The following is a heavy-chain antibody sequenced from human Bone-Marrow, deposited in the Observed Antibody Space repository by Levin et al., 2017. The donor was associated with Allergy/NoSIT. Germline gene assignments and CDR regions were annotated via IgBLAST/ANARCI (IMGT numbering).Heavy chain of an antibody. CDR3: AQGVTTVTNVES. V-gene: IGHV3-23*01. J-gene: IGHJ5*02. Sequence: GESLKISCAASGFTMFSYAMSWVRQAPGKGLEWVSTIDGDDNTFFADSVKGRFTISRDNSKNTLFLQMNSLRPEDTAMYYCAQGVTTVTNVESWGQGTLVTVSS. CDR2: IDGDDNT. CDR1: GFTMFSYA. D-gene: IGHD4-17*01.